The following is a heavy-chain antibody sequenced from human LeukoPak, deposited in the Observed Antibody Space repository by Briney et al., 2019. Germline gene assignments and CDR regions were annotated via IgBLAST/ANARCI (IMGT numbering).Heavy chain of an antibody. CDR2: IYYSGST. CDR1: GGSISSGGYY. CDR3: ARGSERGSCSGGSCYSRWFDP. D-gene: IGHD2-15*01. J-gene: IGHJ5*02. V-gene: IGHV4-31*03. Sequence: PSQTLSLACTVSGGSISSGGYYWSWIRQHPGKGLEWIGYIYYSGSTYYNPSLKSRVTISVDTSKNQFSLKLSSVTAADTAVYYCARGSERGSCSGGSCYSRWFDPWGQGTLVTVSS.